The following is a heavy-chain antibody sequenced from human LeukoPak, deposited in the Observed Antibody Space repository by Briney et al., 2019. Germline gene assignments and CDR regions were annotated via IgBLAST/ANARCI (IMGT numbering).Heavy chain of an antibody. CDR2: ISYDGSNK. Sequence: GGSLRLSCAASGFTFSTYAMHWVRQAPGKGLEWVAVISYDGSNKYYADSVKGRFTISRDNSKNTLYLQMNSLRAEDTAVYYCASEVFYYDSSGYPGYFDYWGQGTLVTVSS. CDR3: ASEVFYYDSSGYPGYFDY. D-gene: IGHD3-22*01. V-gene: IGHV3-30-3*01. J-gene: IGHJ4*02. CDR1: GFTFSTYA.